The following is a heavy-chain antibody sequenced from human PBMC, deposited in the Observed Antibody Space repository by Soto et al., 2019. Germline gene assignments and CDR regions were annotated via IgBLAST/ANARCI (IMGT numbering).Heavy chain of an antibody. CDR3: ATVIPATRYLAY. J-gene: IGHJ4*02. CDR2: IYHSGTT. V-gene: IGHV4-30-2*01. Sequence: KLSETLSLTCTVSGGSIGNDDYSWSWVRQPPGKGLEWIGYIYHSGTTYYNPSLTSRVTISVDGSNNQFSLKLTSMTAADTAVYYCATVIPATRYLAYWGQGILVTVSS. D-gene: IGHD2-15*01. CDR1: GGSIGNDDYS.